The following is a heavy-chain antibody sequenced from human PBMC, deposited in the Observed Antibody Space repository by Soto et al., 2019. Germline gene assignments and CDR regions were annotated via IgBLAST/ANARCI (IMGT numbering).Heavy chain of an antibody. Sequence: QVQLVESGGGVVQPGRSLRLSCADSGFTFSTHAMHWVRQAPGKGLEWVAVISYDGTNKYYADSVKGRFTISRDNPKNTLYLQINSLRAEDTAVYYCATGIAAAGRAEYVYHWGQGTLVTVSS. J-gene: IGHJ1*01. CDR3: ATGIAAAGRAEYVYH. V-gene: IGHV3-30-3*01. D-gene: IGHD6-13*01. CDR1: GFTFSTHA. CDR2: ISYDGTNK.